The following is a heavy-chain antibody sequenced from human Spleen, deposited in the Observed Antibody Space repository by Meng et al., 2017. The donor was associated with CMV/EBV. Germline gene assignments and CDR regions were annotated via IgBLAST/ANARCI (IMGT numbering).Heavy chain of an antibody. Sequence: GESLKISCAASGFTFSSYNMNWVRQAPGNGLEWVSSISSSSSYIYYADSVKGRFTISKDNAKNSLYLQKNSLRAEDTAGYYCAREVYHYDSKDSYGMDVWGQGTTVTVSS. CDR1: GFTFSSYN. D-gene: IGHD3-22*01. CDR2: ISSSSSYI. V-gene: IGHV3-21*01. J-gene: IGHJ6*02. CDR3: AREVYHYDSKDSYGMDV.